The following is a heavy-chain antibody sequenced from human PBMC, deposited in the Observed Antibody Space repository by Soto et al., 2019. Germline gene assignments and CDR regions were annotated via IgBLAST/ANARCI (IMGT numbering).Heavy chain of an antibody. Sequence: GGSLRHSCAASGFNFSSYWMSWVRQAPGKGLEWVANIKQDGSEKYYVDSVKGRFTISRDNAKNSLYLQMNSLRAEDTAVYYCATSRTFDYWGQGTLVTVSS. CDR1: GFNFSSYW. D-gene: IGHD6-13*01. V-gene: IGHV3-7*01. J-gene: IGHJ4*02. CDR3: ATSRTFDY. CDR2: IKQDGSEK.